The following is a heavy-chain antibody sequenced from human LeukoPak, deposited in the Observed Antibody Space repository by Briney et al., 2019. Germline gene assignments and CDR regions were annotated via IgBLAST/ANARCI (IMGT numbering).Heavy chain of an antibody. J-gene: IGHJ5*02. CDR3: ARDESYSGSSLEWFDP. CDR2: IRYDGSNK. V-gene: IGHV3-30*02. Sequence: GGSLRLSCAASGFTFSSYGMHWVRQAPGKGLEWVAFIRYDGSNKYYADSVKGRFTISRDNSKNTLYLQMDSLRAEDTAVYYCARDESYSGSSLEWFDPWGQGTLVTVSS. D-gene: IGHD1-26*01. CDR1: GFTFSSYG.